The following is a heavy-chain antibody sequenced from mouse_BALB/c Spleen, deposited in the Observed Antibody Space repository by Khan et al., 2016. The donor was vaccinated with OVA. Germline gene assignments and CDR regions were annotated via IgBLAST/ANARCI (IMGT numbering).Heavy chain of an antibody. V-gene: IGHV5-6*01. CDR3: ASSLSGAFAY. CDR2: ISSGGDYT. D-gene: IGHD4-1*01. CDR1: GFSFSSYS. J-gene: IGHJ3*01. Sequence: EVELVESGGDLVRPGGSLKLSCAASGFSFSSYSMSWVRQTPDKRLEWVATISSGGDYTYYPDSVKGRFTISRDNAKNTLYLHMSSLKSEDTAIYYCASSLSGAFAYWGQGTLVTVSA.